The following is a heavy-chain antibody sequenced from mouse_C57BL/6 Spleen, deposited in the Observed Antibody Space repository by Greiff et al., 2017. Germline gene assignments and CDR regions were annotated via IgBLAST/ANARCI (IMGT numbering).Heavy chain of an antibody. CDR1: GYTFTSYW. CDR2: IHPSDSGT. CDR3: AITVVRYYFDY. J-gene: IGHJ2*01. D-gene: IGHD1-1*01. Sequence: VQLQQPGAELVKPGASVKVSCKASGYTFTSYWMHWVKQRPGQGLEWIGRIHPSDSGTNYNQKFKGKATLTVDKTSSTAYMQLSSLTSEASAVXYCAITVVRYYFDYWGQGTTLTVSS. V-gene: IGHV1-74*01.